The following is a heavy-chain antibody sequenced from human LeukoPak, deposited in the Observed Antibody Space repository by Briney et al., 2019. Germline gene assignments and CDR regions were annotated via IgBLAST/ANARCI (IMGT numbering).Heavy chain of an antibody. CDR2: IIPIFGTA. CDR3: ASLPYYYDSSGTP. D-gene: IGHD3-22*01. J-gene: IGHJ5*02. V-gene: IGHV1-69*05. CDR1: GGTFSSYA. Sequence: ASVKVSCKASGGTFSSYAISWVRQAPGQGLEWMGRIIPIFGTANYAQKFQGRVTITTDESTSTAYMELSSLRSEDTAVYYCASLPYYYDSSGTPWGQGTLVTVSS.